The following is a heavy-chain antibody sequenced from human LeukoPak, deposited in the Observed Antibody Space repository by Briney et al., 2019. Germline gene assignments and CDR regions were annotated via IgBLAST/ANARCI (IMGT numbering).Heavy chain of an antibody. V-gene: IGHV3-23*01. D-gene: IGHD6-6*01. J-gene: IGHJ4*02. CDR3: AKDWQLVPFDY. CDR1: GFTFSSNA. CDR2: ITVSGGGT. Sequence: PGGSLRLSCVASGFTFSSNAMSWVPQAPGKGLEWVSAITVSGGGTYYADSVKGRFTISRDTSKNTLYLQINSLRAEGTALYYYAKDWQLVPFDYWGQGTLVTVSS.